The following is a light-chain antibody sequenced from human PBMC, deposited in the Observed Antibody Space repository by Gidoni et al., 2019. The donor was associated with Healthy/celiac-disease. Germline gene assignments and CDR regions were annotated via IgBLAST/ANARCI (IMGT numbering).Light chain of an antibody. J-gene: IGKJ2*04. CDR2: DAS. Sequence: EIVLTQSPATLSLSPGERATLSCRASQSVSSYLAWYQQKPGQTPRLLLYDASNRATGIPARFSGSGSGTDVTLTISSIEPEDFAVYYCQQRSNWPPKCSFGQXTKLEIK. CDR3: QQRSNWPPKCS. V-gene: IGKV3-11*01. CDR1: QSVSSY.